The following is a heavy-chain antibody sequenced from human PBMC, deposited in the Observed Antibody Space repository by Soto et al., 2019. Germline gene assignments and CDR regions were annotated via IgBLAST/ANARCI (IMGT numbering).Heavy chain of an antibody. V-gene: IGHV3-48*02. J-gene: IGHJ4*02. CDR2: ISSRAI. D-gene: IGHD2-21*02. CDR1: GFTFSSYS. CDR3: ARVPLTCGGDCYIADY. Sequence: GGSLRLSCAASGFTFSSYSMNWVRQAPGKGLEWVSYISSRAIYYADSVKGRFTISRDNAKNSLYLQMNSLRDEDTAVYYCARVPLTCGGDCYIADYWGQGTLVTVSS.